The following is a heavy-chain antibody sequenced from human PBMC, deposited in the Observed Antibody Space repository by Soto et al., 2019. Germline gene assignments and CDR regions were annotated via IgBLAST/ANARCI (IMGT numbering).Heavy chain of an antibody. CDR2: INPNSGGT. J-gene: IGHJ5*02. D-gene: IGHD2-2*01. V-gene: IGHV1-2*02. CDR1: GYTFTGYY. Sequence: GASGQVSCKAAGYTFTGYYMHWVRQAPGQGLEWMGWINPNSGGTNYAQKFQGRVTMTRDTSISTAYMELSRLRSDDTAVYYCARVSVVVVPAPFDPWGQGTLVTVSS. CDR3: ARVSVVVVPAPFDP.